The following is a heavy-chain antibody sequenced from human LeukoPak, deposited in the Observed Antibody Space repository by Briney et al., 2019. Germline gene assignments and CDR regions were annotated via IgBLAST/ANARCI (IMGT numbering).Heavy chain of an antibody. D-gene: IGHD1-1*01. Sequence: SETLSLTCTVSGGSISSYYWSWIRQPPGKGLEWIGYIYYSGSTNYNPSLKSRVTISVDTSKNQFSLKLSSVTAADTAVYYCARVRGWNDVNWFDPWGQGTLVIVSS. J-gene: IGHJ5*02. V-gene: IGHV4-59*01. CDR1: GGSISSYY. CDR3: ARVRGWNDVNWFDP. CDR2: IYYSGST.